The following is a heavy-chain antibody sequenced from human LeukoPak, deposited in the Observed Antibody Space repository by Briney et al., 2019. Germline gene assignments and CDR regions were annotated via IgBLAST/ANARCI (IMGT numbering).Heavy chain of an antibody. J-gene: IGHJ4*02. Sequence: SETLSLTCTVSGGSISSSSYYWGWIRQPPGKGLEWIGSIYYSGSTYYNPSLKSRVTISVDTSKNQFSLKLSSVTAADTAVYYSARGTYCGGDCYTFFDYWGQGTLVTVSS. CDR2: IYYSGST. CDR3: ARGTYCGGDCYTFFDY. CDR1: GGSISSSSYY. D-gene: IGHD2-21*02. V-gene: IGHV4-39*07.